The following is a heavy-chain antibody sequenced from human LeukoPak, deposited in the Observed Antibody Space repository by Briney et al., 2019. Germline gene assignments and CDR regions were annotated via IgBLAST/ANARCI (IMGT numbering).Heavy chain of an antibody. CDR1: GGSISSSSYY. D-gene: IGHD6-6*01. Sequence: SETLSLTCTVSGGSISSSSYYWGWIRQPPGKGLEWIGSIYYSGSTYYNPSLKSRVTISVDTSKNQFSLKLSSVIAADTAVYYCARQVAARENWFDPWGQGTLVTVSS. CDR2: IYYSGST. CDR3: ARQVAARENWFDP. J-gene: IGHJ5*02. V-gene: IGHV4-39*01.